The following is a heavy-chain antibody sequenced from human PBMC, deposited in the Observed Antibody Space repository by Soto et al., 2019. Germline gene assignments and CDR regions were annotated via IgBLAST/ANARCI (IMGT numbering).Heavy chain of an antibody. CDR1: GFSLTTSGVG. Sequence: QITLKESGPTVVKPTETLTLTCTFSGFSLTTSGVGVGWVRQSPGKAPEWLALIYWDDDKRYSTSLKSRLTITKDTSKNLVVLTMANVHPADAATYYCAPRLLRTVFGLVTTTAIYFDFWGQGTPVVVSS. J-gene: IGHJ4*02. D-gene: IGHD3-3*01. CDR2: IYWDDDK. CDR3: APRLLRTVFGLVTTTAIYFDF. V-gene: IGHV2-5*02.